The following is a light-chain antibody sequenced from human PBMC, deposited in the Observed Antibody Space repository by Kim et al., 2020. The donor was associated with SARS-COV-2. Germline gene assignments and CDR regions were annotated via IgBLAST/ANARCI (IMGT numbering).Light chain of an antibody. CDR2: GKN. CDR1: SLRSYY. CDR3: NSRDSSGNHLKV. J-gene: IGLJ3*02. Sequence: LGQTVRIPCQGDSLRSYYASWYQQKPGQAPVIVIYGKNNRPSGIPDRFSGSSSGNTASLTITGAQAEDEADYYCNSRDSSGNHLKVFGGGTQLTVL. V-gene: IGLV3-19*01.